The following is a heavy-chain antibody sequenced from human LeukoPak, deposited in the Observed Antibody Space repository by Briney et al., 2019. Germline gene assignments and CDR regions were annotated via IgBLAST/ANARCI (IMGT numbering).Heavy chain of an antibody. J-gene: IGHJ6*02. CDR2: IYSDGST. D-gene: IGHD3-3*01. V-gene: IGHV3-66*02. CDR1: GFTVSSNY. Sequence: GGSLRLSCAASGFTVSSNYMTWVRQAPGKGLEWVSVIYSDGSTYYADSVKGRFTISRDNSKNTLYLQMNSLRAGDTAVYYCARDRIPATIFGVLYYHGTDVWGQGTTVTVSS. CDR3: ARDRIPATIFGVLYYHGTDV.